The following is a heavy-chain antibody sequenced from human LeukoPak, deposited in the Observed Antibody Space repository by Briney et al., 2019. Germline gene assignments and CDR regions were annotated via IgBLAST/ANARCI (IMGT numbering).Heavy chain of an antibody. CDR3: ARAMIYGDCDY. D-gene: IGHD4-17*01. Sequence: ASVKISCKASGYTFTGYYIHWVRQAPGQGLEWMGWISAYNGNTNYAQKLQGRVTMTTDTSTSTAYMELRSLRSDDTAVYYCARAMIYGDCDYWGQGTLVTVSS. CDR1: GYTFTGYY. CDR2: ISAYNGNT. V-gene: IGHV1-18*04. J-gene: IGHJ4*02.